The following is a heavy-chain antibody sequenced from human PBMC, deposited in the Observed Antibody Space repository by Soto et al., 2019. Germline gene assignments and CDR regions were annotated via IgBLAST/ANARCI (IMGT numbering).Heavy chain of an antibody. CDR3: ARDFDYDYIWGSYHPRAFDI. Sequence: GGSLRLSCAASGFTFSSYSMNWVRQAPGKGLEWVSSISSSSSYIYYADSVKGRFTISRDNAKNSLYLQMNSLRAEDTAVYYCARDFDYDYIWGSYHPRAFDIWGQGTMVTVSS. D-gene: IGHD3-16*02. V-gene: IGHV3-21*01. CDR1: GFTFSSYS. CDR2: ISSSSSYI. J-gene: IGHJ3*02.